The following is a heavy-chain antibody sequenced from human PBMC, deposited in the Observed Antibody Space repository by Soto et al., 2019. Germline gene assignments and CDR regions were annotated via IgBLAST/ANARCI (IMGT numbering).Heavy chain of an antibody. J-gene: IGHJ4*02. CDR3: ARGGATIFAVFDS. CDR2: FLPSGGNT. V-gene: IGHV1-46*01. CDR1: GYSFFSYY. D-gene: IGHD3-3*02. Sequence: ASVKVSCKASGYSFFSYYIHWVRQAPGQGLEWMGRFLPSGGNTEYAQRFRGRVSMTRDTSTTNTVSLELTSLTFDDTAVYYCARGGATIFAVFDSWGQGTRVTVSS.